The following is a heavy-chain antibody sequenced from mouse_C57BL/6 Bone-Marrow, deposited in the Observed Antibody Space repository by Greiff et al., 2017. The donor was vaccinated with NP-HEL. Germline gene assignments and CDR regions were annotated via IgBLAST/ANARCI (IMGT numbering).Heavy chain of an antibody. D-gene: IGHD1-1*01. Sequence: VHVKQSGAELVKPGASVKLSCTASGFNIKDYYMHWVKQRTEQGLEWIGRIDPEDGETKYVPKFQGKATITADTSSNTAYLPLSSLTSEDTAGYYGARRYGLWYFEGWGTGTTVTV. CDR2: IDPEDGET. V-gene: IGHV14-2*01. J-gene: IGHJ1*03. CDR1: GFNIKDYY. CDR3: ARRYGLWYFEG.